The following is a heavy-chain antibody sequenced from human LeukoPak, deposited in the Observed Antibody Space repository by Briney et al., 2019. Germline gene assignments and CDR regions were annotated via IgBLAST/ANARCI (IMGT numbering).Heavy chain of an antibody. V-gene: IGHV3-30*02. CDR2: IRYDGSNK. CDR3: AKDLTPHPRLQWLAELDAFDI. CDR1: GFTFSSYG. D-gene: IGHD6-19*01. Sequence: GGSLRLSCAASGFTFSSYGMHWVRQAPGKGLEWVAFIRYDGSNKYYADSVKGRFTISRDNSKNTLYLQMNSLRAEDTAVYYCAKDLTPHPRLQWLAELDAFDIWGQGTMVTVSS. J-gene: IGHJ3*02.